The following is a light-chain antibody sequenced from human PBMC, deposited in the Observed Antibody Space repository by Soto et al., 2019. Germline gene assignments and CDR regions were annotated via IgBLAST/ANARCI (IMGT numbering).Light chain of an antibody. J-gene: IGKJ5*01. V-gene: IGKV1-39*01. Sequence: DVQMTQSPSSLSASVEDRVTITCRASQNIVTYLNWYQQKPGKAPKLLIYESSNLQSGVSSRFIGSGAETEFTFTISSLQPEESATYFCQETYIIPITFSQGTRLEI. CDR3: QETYIIPIT. CDR1: QNIVTY. CDR2: ESS.